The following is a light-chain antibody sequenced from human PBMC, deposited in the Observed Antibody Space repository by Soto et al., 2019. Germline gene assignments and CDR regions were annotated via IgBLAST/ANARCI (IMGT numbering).Light chain of an antibody. CDR2: GAS. Sequence: EIVLTQSPGTLSLSPGERATLSCRASQNVSNNYLAWYQQKPGQAPRLLIYGASSRATGIPDRFSGSGSGTDFTLTISRLEPEDFAVYYCQQYHTSGTFGQGTKVEIK. J-gene: IGKJ1*01. V-gene: IGKV3-20*01. CDR1: QNVSNNY. CDR3: QQYHTSGT.